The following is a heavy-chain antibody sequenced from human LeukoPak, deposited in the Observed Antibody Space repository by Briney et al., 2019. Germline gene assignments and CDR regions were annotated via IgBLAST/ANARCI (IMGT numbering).Heavy chain of an antibody. CDR1: GFTFSSYS. V-gene: IGHV3-21*01. Sequence: GGSLRLSCAASGFTFSSYSLNWVRQTPGKGLEWVSSIGPTSNFIYYADSLRGRFTVSRDNAKNSLFLQMNSLRAEDTAVYYCARCGRMCSGYDYWGQGTLVTVSS. CDR2: IGPTSNFI. J-gene: IGHJ4*02. CDR3: ARCGRMCSGYDY. D-gene: IGHD5-12*01.